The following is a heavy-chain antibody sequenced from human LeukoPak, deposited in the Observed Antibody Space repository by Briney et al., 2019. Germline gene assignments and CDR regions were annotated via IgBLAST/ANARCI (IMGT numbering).Heavy chain of an antibody. CDR1: GGSFISYY. CDR2: INHSGST. Sequence: SETLSLPCSVYGGSFISYYWSWIRRPPGKGREWIGEINHSGSTNYNPSLKSRVTISVDTSKNQFSLKLSSVTAADTAVYYCAREDYGDYGLDYWGQGTLVTVSS. CDR3: AREDYGDYGLDY. V-gene: IGHV4-34*01. J-gene: IGHJ4*02. D-gene: IGHD4-17*01.